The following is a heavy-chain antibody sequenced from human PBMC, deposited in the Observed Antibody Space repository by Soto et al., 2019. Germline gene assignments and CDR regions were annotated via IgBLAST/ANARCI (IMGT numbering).Heavy chain of an antibody. CDR2: IIPIFGTA. V-gene: IGHV1-69*13. Sequence: GASVKVSCKASGGTFSSYAISWVRQAPGQGLEWMGGIIPIFGTANYAQKFQGRVTITADESTSTAYMELSSLRSEDTAVYYCARDTTNASRAPGAFDIWGQGTMVTVSS. CDR1: GGTFSSYA. J-gene: IGHJ3*02. CDR3: ARDTTNASRAPGAFDI. D-gene: IGHD3-22*01.